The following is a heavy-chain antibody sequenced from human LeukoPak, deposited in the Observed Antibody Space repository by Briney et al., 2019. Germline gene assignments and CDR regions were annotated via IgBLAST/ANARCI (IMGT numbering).Heavy chain of an antibody. CDR1: GFTFSGNW. CDR3: AKLLGTVTTYDS. Sequence: GGSLILSCEASGFTFSGNWMSWVRQAPGKGLEWVASINPDGSQKLYVESVKGRFTISRDNTRRSLYLQMNSLGGDDTAMYYCAKLLGTVTTYDSWGQGTRVTVSS. J-gene: IGHJ4*02. D-gene: IGHD2/OR15-2a*01. V-gene: IGHV3-7*01. CDR2: INPDGSQK.